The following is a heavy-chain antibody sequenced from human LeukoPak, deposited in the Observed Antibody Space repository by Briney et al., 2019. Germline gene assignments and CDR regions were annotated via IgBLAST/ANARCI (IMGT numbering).Heavy chain of an antibody. CDR3: AKDRTQWELSDY. J-gene: IGHJ4*02. CDR1: GFTFSSYA. D-gene: IGHD1-26*01. CDR2: ISGSGGST. V-gene: IGHV3-23*01. Sequence: GGSLRLSCAASGFTFSSYAMSWVRQAPGKGLEWVSAISGSGGSTYYADSVKGRFTISRDNSKNTLYLQMNSLRAEDTVVYYCAKDRTQWELSDYWGQGTLVTVSS.